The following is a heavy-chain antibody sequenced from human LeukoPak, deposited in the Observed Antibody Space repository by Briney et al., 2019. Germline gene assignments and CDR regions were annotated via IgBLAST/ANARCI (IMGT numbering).Heavy chain of an antibody. D-gene: IGHD2-15*01. CDR3: ARSVEGYCSGGSCYSYSYYMDV. CDR2: IYYSGST. J-gene: IGHJ6*03. V-gene: IGHV4-59*01. Sequence: SSETLSLTCTVSGGSISSYYWSWIRQPPGKGLEWIGYIYYSGSTNYNPSLKSRITISVDTSKNQFSLKLNSVTAADTAVYYCARSVEGYCSGGSCYSYSYYMDVWGKGTTVTVSS. CDR1: GGSISSYY.